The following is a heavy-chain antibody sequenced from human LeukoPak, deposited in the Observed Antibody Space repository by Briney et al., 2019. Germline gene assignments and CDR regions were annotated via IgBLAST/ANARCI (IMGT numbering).Heavy chain of an antibody. V-gene: IGHV4-59*01. CDR3: AITKGDSGAFDY. CDR2: IYYSGST. Sequence: PSETLSLTCIVSGGSISSYYWSWIRLPPGKGLEWIGYIYYSGSTNYNPSLKSRVTISVDTSKNQFSLKLSSVTAADTAVYYCAITKGDSGAFDYWGQGTLVTVSS. CDR1: GGSISSYY. J-gene: IGHJ4*02. D-gene: IGHD3-10*01.